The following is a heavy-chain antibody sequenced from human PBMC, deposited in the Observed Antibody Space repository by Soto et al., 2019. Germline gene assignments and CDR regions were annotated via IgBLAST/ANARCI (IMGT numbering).Heavy chain of an antibody. Sequence: SETLSLTCTVSGGSISSSSYYWGWIRQPPGKGLEWVGSIYYSGSTYYNPSLKSRVTISVDTSKNQFSLKLSSVTAADTAVYYCARLAAAGISDYWGQGTLVTVSS. CDR3: ARLAAAGISDY. J-gene: IGHJ4*02. CDR2: IYYSGST. V-gene: IGHV4-39*01. D-gene: IGHD6-13*01. CDR1: GGSISSSSYY.